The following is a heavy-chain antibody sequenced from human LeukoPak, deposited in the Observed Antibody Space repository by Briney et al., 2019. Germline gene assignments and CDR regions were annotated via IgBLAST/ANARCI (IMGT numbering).Heavy chain of an antibody. Sequence: PGGSLRLSCAASGFFFSNHSLIWARQAPGKGLEWVSSITNTGKYIYYADSVKGRFTISRDNAKNSLYLQMSSLRAEDTAVYYCARVTIDNGGDAFDIWGQGTMVTVSS. CDR3: ARVTIDNGGDAFDI. CDR1: GFFFSNHS. V-gene: IGHV3-21*06. J-gene: IGHJ3*02. D-gene: IGHD1-14*01. CDR2: ITNTGKYI.